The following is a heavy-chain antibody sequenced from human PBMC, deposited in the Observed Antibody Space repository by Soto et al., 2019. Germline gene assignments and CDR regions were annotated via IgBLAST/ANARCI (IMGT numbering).Heavy chain of an antibody. Sequence: PSETLSLTCTVSGGSISSGDYYWSWIRQPPGKGLEWIGYIYYSGSTYYNPSLKSRVTISVDTSKNQFSLKLSSVTAADTAVYYCARDSGDTAMVPDYGMDVWGQGTTVTVSS. CDR3: ARDSGDTAMVPDYGMDV. D-gene: IGHD5-18*01. CDR2: IYYSGST. CDR1: GGSISSGDYY. J-gene: IGHJ6*02. V-gene: IGHV4-30-4*01.